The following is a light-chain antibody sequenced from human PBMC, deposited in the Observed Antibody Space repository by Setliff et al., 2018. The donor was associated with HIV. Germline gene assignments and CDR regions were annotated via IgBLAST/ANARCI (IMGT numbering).Light chain of an antibody. CDR2: SFT. J-gene: IGLJ1*01. V-gene: IGLV1-40*01. Sequence: SALTQPPSVSGAPGQRVTISCTGSSSNIGAGFDVHWYQQFPGTAPKLLIYSFTNRPSGVPDRFSGSKSGTSASLAIAGLQAEDEADYYCQSYDSSLSGDVFGTGTKVTVL. CDR1: SSNIGAGFD. CDR3: QSYDSSLSGDV.